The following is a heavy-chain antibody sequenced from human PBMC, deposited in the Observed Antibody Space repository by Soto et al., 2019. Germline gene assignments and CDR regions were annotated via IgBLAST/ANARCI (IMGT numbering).Heavy chain of an antibody. V-gene: IGHV3-7*01. CDR2: IKEDGAEQ. J-gene: IGHJ4*02. CDR1: GFTFRTYF. Sequence: GGSLRLSCTASGFTFRTYFMSWVRLAPGKGPEWVANIKEDGAEQHYVDSVKGRFTISRDNTKNSVHLQMNSLTVEDTAVYYCVRDEGYFHYWGLGSLVTVSS. CDR3: VRDEGYFHY.